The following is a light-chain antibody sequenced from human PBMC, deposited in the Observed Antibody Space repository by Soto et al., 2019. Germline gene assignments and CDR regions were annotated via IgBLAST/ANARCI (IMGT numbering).Light chain of an antibody. CDR2: EVS. J-gene: IGLJ1*01. CDR3: CSYAGSSTLRV. Sequence: QSVLNQPASESGSPGQSITISCTGTSSDVGSYNLVSWYQQHPGKAPKLMIYEVSKRPSGVSNRFSGSKSGNTASLTISGLQAEDEADYYCCSYAGSSTLRVFGTGTKVTVL. CDR1: SSDVGSYNL. V-gene: IGLV2-23*02.